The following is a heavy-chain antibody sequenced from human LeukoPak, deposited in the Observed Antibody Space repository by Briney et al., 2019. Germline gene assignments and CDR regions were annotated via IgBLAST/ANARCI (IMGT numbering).Heavy chain of an antibody. J-gene: IGHJ4*02. CDR2: ISYDGSNK. V-gene: IGHV3-30-3*01. CDR1: GFTFSSYA. Sequence: GRSLRLSCAASGFTFSSYATHWVRQAPGKGLEWVAIISYDGSNKYYADSVKGRFTISRDNSKNTLYLQMNSLRAEDTAVYYCARDLGFGVGLDYWGQGTLVTVSS. CDR3: ARDLGFGVGLDY. D-gene: IGHD3-10*01.